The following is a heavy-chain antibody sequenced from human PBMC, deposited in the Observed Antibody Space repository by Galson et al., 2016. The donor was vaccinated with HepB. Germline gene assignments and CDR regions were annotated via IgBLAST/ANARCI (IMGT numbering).Heavy chain of an antibody. CDR3: ARDGEYYYGSGSYAET. Sequence: SLRLRCAASGFSVSSNYLSWVGQAPGKGLQWVSVIFSGGSTYYADSVKGRFTISSDNSKNTLHLQMNSLRAEDTAVYYCARDGEYYYGSGSYAETWGQGTLVTVSS. CDR1: GFSVSSNY. J-gene: IGHJ5*02. CDR2: IFSGGST. V-gene: IGHV3-53*01. D-gene: IGHD3-10*01.